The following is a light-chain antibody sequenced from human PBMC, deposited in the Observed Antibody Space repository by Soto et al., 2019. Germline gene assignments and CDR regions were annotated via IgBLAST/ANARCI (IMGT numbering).Light chain of an antibody. Sequence: QSVPTQPPSASGTPGQTVTISCSGSSSNIGRNTAHWYRQLPGTAPQLLIYSNDLRPLGVPDRLSGSNPGTTASLAISGLQPEDEADYFCAAWDDSLNTYVFGSGTKVTVL. CDR3: AAWDDSLNTYV. J-gene: IGLJ1*01. V-gene: IGLV1-44*01. CDR2: SND. CDR1: SSNIGRNT.